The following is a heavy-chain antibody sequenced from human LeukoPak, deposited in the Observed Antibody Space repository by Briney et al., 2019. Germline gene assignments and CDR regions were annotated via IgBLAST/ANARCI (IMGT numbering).Heavy chain of an antibody. D-gene: IGHD3-22*01. CDR2: INHSGST. Sequence: PSETLSLTCAVYGESFSGYYWSWIRKPPRKGLEWVGEINHSGSTNYNPSLKSRVTISVDTSKNQFSLKLSSVTAADTAVYYCARAAEVYYDSSGYRPFDPWGQGTLVTVSS. CDR3: ARAAEVYYDSSGYRPFDP. CDR1: GESFSGYY. J-gene: IGHJ5*02. V-gene: IGHV4-34*01.